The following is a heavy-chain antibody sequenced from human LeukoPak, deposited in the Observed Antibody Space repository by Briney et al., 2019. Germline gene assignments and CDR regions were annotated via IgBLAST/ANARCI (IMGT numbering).Heavy chain of an antibody. CDR3: ALTSYYDSSGYYYDGVDY. CDR1: GGSISSYY. Sequence: SETLSLTCTVAGGSISSYYWSWIRQPPGKGLEWIGNIYYSGSTNYTPSLKSRVTISVDTSKNQFSLKLSSVTAADTAVYYCALTSYYDSSGYYYDGVDYWGQGTLVTVSS. CDR2: IYYSGST. J-gene: IGHJ4*02. V-gene: IGHV4-59*08. D-gene: IGHD3-22*01.